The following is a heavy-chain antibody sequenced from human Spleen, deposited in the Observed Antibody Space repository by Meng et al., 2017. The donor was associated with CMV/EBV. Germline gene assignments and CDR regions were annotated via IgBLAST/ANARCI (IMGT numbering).Heavy chain of an antibody. CDR1: A. CDR2: TYYRSKWYN. V-gene: IGHV6-1*01. D-gene: IGHD3-22*01. J-gene: IGHJ5*02. CDR3: ARDYRHYYDSSSYYAPNNWFDP. Sequence: AWNWIRQCPARGLEWLGRTYYRSKWYNDYAVSVKSRITINPDTSKNQVSLQLSSVTPEDTAVYYCARDYRHYYDSSSYYAPNNWFDPWGQGTLVTVSS.